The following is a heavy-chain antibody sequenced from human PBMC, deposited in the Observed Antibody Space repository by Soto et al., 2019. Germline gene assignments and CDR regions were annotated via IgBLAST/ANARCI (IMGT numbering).Heavy chain of an antibody. D-gene: IGHD5-18*01. CDR1: GFTFSNAW. Sequence: EVQLVESGGGLVKPGGSLRLSCAASGFTFSNAWMSWVRQAPGKGLEWVGRIKSKTDGGTTDYAAPVKGRFTISRDDSKNTLYLQMNSLKTEDTAVYYCTTVTTTAMAYYYYYGMDVWGQGTTVTVS. CDR3: TTVTTTAMAYYYYYGMDV. CDR2: IKSKTDGGTT. V-gene: IGHV3-15*01. J-gene: IGHJ6*02.